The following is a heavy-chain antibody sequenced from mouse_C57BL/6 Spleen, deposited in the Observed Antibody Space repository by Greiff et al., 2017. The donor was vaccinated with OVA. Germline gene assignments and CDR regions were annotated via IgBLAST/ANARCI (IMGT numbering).Heavy chain of an antibody. Sequence: VQLQQPGAELVKPGASVKLSCKASGYTFTSYWMHWVKQRPGQGLEWIGMIHPNSGSTNYNEKFKSKATLTVDKSSSTAYMQLSSLTSEDAAVYYCARKEDYYFDYWGQGTTLTVSS. CDR1: GYTFTSYW. J-gene: IGHJ2*01. V-gene: IGHV1-64*01. CDR2: IHPNSGST. CDR3: ARKEDYYFDY.